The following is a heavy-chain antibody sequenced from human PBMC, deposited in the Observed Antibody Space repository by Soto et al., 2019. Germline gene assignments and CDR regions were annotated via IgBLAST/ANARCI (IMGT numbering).Heavy chain of an antibody. CDR1: GGSFSNYA. CDR2: IVPLFDTP. D-gene: IGHD6-19*01. V-gene: IGHV1-69*13. J-gene: IGHJ3*02. Sequence: SVKVSCKASGGSFSNYAFSWLRQAPGQGLERIGCIVPLFDTPVYAQKFRDRVSITAVESTGTLYMELSHLKSDDTAFYFCAREWGNRPVAGSNAFHIWGRGTQVTVSS. CDR3: AREWGNRPVAGSNAFHI.